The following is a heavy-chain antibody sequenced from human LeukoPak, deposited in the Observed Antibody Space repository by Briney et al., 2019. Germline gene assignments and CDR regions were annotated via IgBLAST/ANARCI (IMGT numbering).Heavy chain of an antibody. CDR3: AKPPPEYSGTWYSPPFDY. D-gene: IGHD6-13*01. CDR2: ISGSGGST. Sequence: GGSLRLSCAASGFTFSSYAMSWVRQAPGKGLEWVSAISGSGGSTYYADSVKGRFTISRDNSKNTLYLQMNSLRAEDTAVYYCAKPPPEYSGTWYSPPFDYWGQGTLVTVSS. V-gene: IGHV3-23*01. J-gene: IGHJ4*02. CDR1: GFTFSSYA.